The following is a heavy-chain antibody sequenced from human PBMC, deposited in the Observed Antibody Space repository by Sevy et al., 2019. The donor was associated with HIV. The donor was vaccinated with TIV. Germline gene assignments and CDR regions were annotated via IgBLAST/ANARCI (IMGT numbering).Heavy chain of an antibody. CDR2: IYYSGNT. Sequence: SETLSLTCSVSSGSIGNYYWYWIRQPPGRGLGWLGLIYYSGNTNYNPSLKSRVTMSIDTSKNQFSLGLSSLTAADTAVYYCARRAFLGGYFDSWGQGILVTVSS. CDR1: SGSIGNYY. J-gene: IGHJ4*03. D-gene: IGHD3-16*01. CDR3: ARRAFLGGYFDS. V-gene: IGHV4-59*08.